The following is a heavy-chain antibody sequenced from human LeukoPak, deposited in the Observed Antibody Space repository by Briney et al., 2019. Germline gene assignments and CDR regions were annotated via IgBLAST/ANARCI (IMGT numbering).Heavy chain of an antibody. CDR2: IYPDDSDT. D-gene: IGHD2-8*01. Sequence: NRGESLKISCKGSGYSFTSYWIGWVRQMPGKGLEWMGIIYPDDSDTRYSPSFEGQVIISVDKSISTAYLQWSSLKASDTATYYCARHGHCTNGVCYSNYYYYMDVWGTGTTVTVSS. CDR3: ARHGHCTNGVCYSNYYYYMDV. CDR1: GYSFTSYW. V-gene: IGHV5-51*01. J-gene: IGHJ6*03.